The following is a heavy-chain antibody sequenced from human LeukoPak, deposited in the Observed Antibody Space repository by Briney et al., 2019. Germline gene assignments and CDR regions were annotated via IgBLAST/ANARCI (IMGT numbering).Heavy chain of an antibody. CDR1: GFTFSGSA. D-gene: IGHD3-22*01. CDR3: TRLPSSGYLFDY. V-gene: IGHV3-73*01. Sequence: PGGSLRLSCAASGFTFSGSAMDWVRQASGKGLEWVGRIRSKANSYATAYAASVKGRFTISRDDSKNTAYLQMNSLKTEDTAVYYCTRLPSSGYLFDYWGQGTLVTVSS. CDR2: IRSKANSYAT. J-gene: IGHJ4*02.